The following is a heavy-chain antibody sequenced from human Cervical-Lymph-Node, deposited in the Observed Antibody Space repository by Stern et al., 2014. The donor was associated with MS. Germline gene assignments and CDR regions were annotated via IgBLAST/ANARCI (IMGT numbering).Heavy chain of an antibody. D-gene: IGHD1-1*01. CDR1: RDTFINFG. Sequence: QVQLVQSRAEVKKPGSSAKDSCTASRDTFINFGISWVRQAPGQGLEWMGGIIPLFGTTEYVERFQGRVTITADESATTVYMELSSLRSEDTAVYYCARDNDDNGMEIWGQGTTVTVSS. J-gene: IGHJ6*02. CDR2: IIPLFGTT. V-gene: IGHV1-69*01. CDR3: ARDNDDNGMEI.